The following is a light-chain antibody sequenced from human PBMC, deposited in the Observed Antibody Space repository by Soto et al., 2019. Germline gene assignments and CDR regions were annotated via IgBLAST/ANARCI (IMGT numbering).Light chain of an antibody. J-gene: IGLJ1*01. CDR1: SSNIGSNT. CDR3: VAWDDSLNGYV. Sequence: QSVLSQPPSTSGTPGQRVTISCSGSSSNIGSNTVNWYQQLPGTAPKLLIYSNNQRPSGVPDRLSGSKSGTSASLAISGLQSEDEADFYCVAWDDSLNGYVFGTGTKVTVL. V-gene: IGLV1-44*01. CDR2: SNN.